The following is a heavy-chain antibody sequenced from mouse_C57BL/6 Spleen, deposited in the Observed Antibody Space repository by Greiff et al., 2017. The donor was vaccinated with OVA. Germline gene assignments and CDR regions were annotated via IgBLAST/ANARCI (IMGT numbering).Heavy chain of an antibody. V-gene: IGHV1-15*01. J-gene: IGHJ2*01. CDR3: TRGSRAYYSNCLDY. CDR1: GYTFTDYE. Sequence: VQLQQSGAELVRPGASVTLSCKASGYTFTDYEMHWVKQTPVHGLEWIGAIDPETGGTAYNQKFKGKAILTADKSSSTAYMELRSLTSEDSAVYYCTRGSRAYYSNCLDYWGQGTTLTVSS. CDR2: IDPETGGT. D-gene: IGHD2-5*01.